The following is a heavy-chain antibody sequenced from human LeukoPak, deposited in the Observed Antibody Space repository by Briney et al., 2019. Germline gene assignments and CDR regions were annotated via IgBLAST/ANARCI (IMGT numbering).Heavy chain of an antibody. CDR3: ARLWIQLWESYNWFDP. D-gene: IGHD5-18*01. CDR2: IYYSGST. J-gene: IGHJ5*02. CDR1: GGSISSYY. Sequence: PSETLSLTCTVSGGSISSYYWSWIRQPPGKGLEWIGYIYYSGSTNYNPSLKSRVTISVDTSKNQFSLKLSSVTAADTAVYYCARLWIQLWESYNWFDPWGQGTLVTVSS. V-gene: IGHV4-59*08.